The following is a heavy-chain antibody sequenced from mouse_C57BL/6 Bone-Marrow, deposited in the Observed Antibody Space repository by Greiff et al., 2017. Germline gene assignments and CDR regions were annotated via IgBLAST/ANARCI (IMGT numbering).Heavy chain of an antibody. CDR3: ASSTMISYFDY. CDR1: GYSFTGYY. V-gene: IGHV1-42*01. CDR2: INPSTGGT. D-gene: IGHD2-4*01. Sequence: VQLQQSGPELVKPGASVKISCKASGYSFTGYYMNWVKQSPAKSLEWIGEINPSTGGTTYNQKFKAKATLTVDKSSSTAYMQLQSLTSKDSAIYYCASSTMISYFDYWGQGTPLTVSS. J-gene: IGHJ2*01.